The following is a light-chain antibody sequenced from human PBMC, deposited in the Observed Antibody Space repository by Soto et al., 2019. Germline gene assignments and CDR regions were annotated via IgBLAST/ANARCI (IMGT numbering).Light chain of an antibody. CDR2: DAS. CDR3: QQRRTWPQT. V-gene: IGKV3-11*01. J-gene: IGKJ1*01. CDR1: HSVSSS. Sequence: VLTQSPVTLSLSPGERAMLSCRASHSVSSSLAWYQQKPGQAPRLLIYDASNRATAIPARFSGSGSGTDFTLTISSLEPEDFAVYYCQQRRTWPQTFGQGTKVEI.